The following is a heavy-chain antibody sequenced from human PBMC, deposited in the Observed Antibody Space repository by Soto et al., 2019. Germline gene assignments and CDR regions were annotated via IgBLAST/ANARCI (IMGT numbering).Heavy chain of an antibody. V-gene: IGHV4-34*01. CDR1: GGSFSGYY. J-gene: IGHJ5*02. D-gene: IGHD3-9*01. Sequence: PSETLSLTCAVYGGSFSGYYWSWIRQPPGKGLEWIGEINHSGSTNYNPSLKSRVTISVDTSKNQFSLKLSSVTAADTAVYYCARGGTGYYNVMYKALWFDPWGQGTLVTSPQ. CDR3: ARGGTGYYNVMYKALWFDP. CDR2: INHSGST.